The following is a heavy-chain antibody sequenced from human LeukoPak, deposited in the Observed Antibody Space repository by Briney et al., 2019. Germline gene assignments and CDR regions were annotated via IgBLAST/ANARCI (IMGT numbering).Heavy chain of an antibody. J-gene: IGHJ4*02. CDR2: IHSDGSKK. CDR1: GFTLSMYD. Sequence: GGSLRLSCAASGFTLSMYDMHWVRQAPGKGLEWVAFIHSDGSKKYYADSVKRRFTISRDNSKNTLYLQMNSLKTEDTALYYCAKLYTSGWIDYWGQGTLVTVSS. D-gene: IGHD6-19*01. V-gene: IGHV3-30*02. CDR3: AKLYTSGWIDY.